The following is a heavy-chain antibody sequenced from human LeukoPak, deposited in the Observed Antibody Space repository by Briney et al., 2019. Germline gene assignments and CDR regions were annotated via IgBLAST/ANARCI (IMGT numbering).Heavy chain of an antibody. Sequence: PSGTLSLTCAVSGGSISSSNWWSWVRQPPGKGLGWSGEFYHSESTNYNPSLKSRVTISVDKSKNQISLKLSSVTAADTAVYYCARDPGSRPPFTYFYYYYMDVWGKGTTVTVSS. CDR1: GGSISSSNW. V-gene: IGHV4-4*02. CDR3: ARDPGSRPPFTYFYYYYMDV. D-gene: IGHD6-13*01. CDR2: FYHSEST. J-gene: IGHJ6*03.